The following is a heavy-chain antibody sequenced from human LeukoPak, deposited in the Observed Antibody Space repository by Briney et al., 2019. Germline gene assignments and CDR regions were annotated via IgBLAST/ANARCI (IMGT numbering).Heavy chain of an antibody. CDR2: IYTSGST. CDR3: ARIWSSIPVAFGP. J-gene: IGHJ5*02. Sequence: SETLSLTCTVSGGSISSYYWSWIRQPPGKGLEWIGYIYTSGSTNYNPSLKSRVTISVDTSKNQFSLKLSSVTAADTAVYYCARIWSSIPVAFGPWGQGTLVNVS. V-gene: IGHV4-4*09. CDR1: GGSISSYY. D-gene: IGHD6-6*01.